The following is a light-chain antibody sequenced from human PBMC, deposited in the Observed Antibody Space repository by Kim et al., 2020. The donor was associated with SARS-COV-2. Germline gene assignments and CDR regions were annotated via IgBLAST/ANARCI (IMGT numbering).Light chain of an antibody. Sequence: ENVLAQSPGTLSLSPGERATLSCRASQSVGTKLAWYQQKPGQAPRLLIYGASSRATGIPGRFSGSGSGTDFTLTVSRLEPDDFAVYYCQQYSHSLTFGGGTKVDIK. J-gene: IGKJ4*01. CDR2: GAS. CDR1: QSVGTK. V-gene: IGKV3-20*01. CDR3: QQYSHSLT.